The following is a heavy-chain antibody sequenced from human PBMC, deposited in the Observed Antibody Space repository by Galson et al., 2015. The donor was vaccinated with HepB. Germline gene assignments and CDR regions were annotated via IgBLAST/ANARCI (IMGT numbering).Heavy chain of an antibody. V-gene: IGHV3-7*03. CDR3: ARDKSEWTIVSYYYYMDV. Sequence: SLRLSCAASGFTFSSYWMSWVRQAPGKGLEWVANIKQDGSEKYYVDSVKGRFTISRDNAKNSLYLQMNSLRAEDTAVYYCARDKSEWTIVSYYYYMDVWGKGTTVTVSS. D-gene: IGHD4/OR15-4a*01. J-gene: IGHJ6*03. CDR1: GFTFSSYW. CDR2: IKQDGSEK.